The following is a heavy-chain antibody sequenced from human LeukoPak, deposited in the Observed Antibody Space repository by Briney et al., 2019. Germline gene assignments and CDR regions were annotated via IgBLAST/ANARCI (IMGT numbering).Heavy chain of an antibody. CDR1: GYSFTNHW. Sequence: GESLKISCQGSGYSFTNHWIGWVCQTAGKGLEWMGIVYPGDSDIRYSPPFQGQVTISVDKSINTVYLQWSSLKASDSGMYYCARRFIAQPALDYWGQGTLVTVSS. D-gene: IGHD3-16*02. CDR3: ARRFIAQPALDY. V-gene: IGHV5-51*01. CDR2: VYPGDSDI. J-gene: IGHJ4*02.